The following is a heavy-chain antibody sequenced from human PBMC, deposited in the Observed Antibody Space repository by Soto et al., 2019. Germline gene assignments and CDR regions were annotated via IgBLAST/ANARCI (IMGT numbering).Heavy chain of an antibody. D-gene: IGHD3-22*01. CDR2: IIPILGIA. CDR3: GRDPSGAYDSSGYYSKQVDY. Sequence: SVKVSCKASGGTFSSYTISWVRQAPGQGLEWMGRIIPILGIANYAQKFQGRVTITADKSTSTAYMELSSLRSEDTAVYYCGRDPSGAYDSSGYYSKQVDYWGQGTLVTISS. J-gene: IGHJ4*02. CDR1: GGTFSSYT. V-gene: IGHV1-69*04.